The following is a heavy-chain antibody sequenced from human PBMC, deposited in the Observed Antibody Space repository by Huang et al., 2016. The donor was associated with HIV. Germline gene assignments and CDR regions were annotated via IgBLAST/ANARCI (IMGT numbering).Heavy chain of an antibody. CDR1: GGSITSSSYY. CDR3: ARHFSYYDSSGYTPWDAFDI. V-gene: IGHV4-39*01. CDR2: IYYMGST. D-gene: IGHD3-22*01. J-gene: IGHJ3*02. Sequence: QLQLQGSGPGLVKPSETLSLTCTVSGGSITSSSYYWGWIRQPPGKGLEWVGSIYYMGSTDYHPSLKSRVTVAVDTSKNQCSLKLSSGTAADTAVYYCARHFSYYDSSGYTPWDAFDIWGQGTMVTVSS.